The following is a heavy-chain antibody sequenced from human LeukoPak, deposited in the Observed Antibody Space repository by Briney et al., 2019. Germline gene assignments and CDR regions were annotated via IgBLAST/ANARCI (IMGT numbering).Heavy chain of an antibody. CDR3: ARDLDYYGSGSYYNVPAFDI. Sequence: PGGSLRLSCAASGFTFSSYWMSWVRQAPGKGREWVANIKQEGSEKYYVDSVKGRFTISRDNAKNSLYLQMNSPRAEDTAVYYCARDLDYYGSGSYYNVPAFDIWGQGTMVTVSS. CDR2: IKQEGSEK. D-gene: IGHD3-10*01. CDR1: GFTFSSYW. V-gene: IGHV3-7*01. J-gene: IGHJ3*02.